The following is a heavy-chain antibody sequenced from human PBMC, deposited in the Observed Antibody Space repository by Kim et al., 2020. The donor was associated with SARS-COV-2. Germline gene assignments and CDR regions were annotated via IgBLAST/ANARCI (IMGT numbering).Heavy chain of an antibody. Sequence: ASVKVSCKASGYTFTSYYMHWVRQAPGQGLEWMGIINPSGGSTSYAQKFQGRVTMTRDTSTSTVYMEPSSLRSEDTAVYYCARDLNTMVRGVIIPPYYYGMDVWGQGTTVTVSS. CDR2: INPSGGST. CDR3: ARDLNTMVRGVIIPPYYYGMDV. J-gene: IGHJ6*02. V-gene: IGHV1-46*01. CDR1: GYTFTSYY. D-gene: IGHD3-10*01.